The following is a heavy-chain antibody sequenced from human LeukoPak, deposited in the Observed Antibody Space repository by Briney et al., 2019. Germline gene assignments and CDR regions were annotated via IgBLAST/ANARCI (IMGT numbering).Heavy chain of an antibody. J-gene: IGHJ4*02. CDR2: ISGDGGST. CDR3: AKDMWRFGELDYDY. CDR1: GFTFDDYA. D-gene: IGHD3-10*01. Sequence: GGSLRLSCAASGFTFDDYAMHWVXQAPGKGLEWVSLISGDGGSTYYADSVKGRFTISRDNSKNSLYLQMNSLRTEDTALYYCAKDMWRFGELDYDYWGQGTLVTVSS. V-gene: IGHV3-43*02.